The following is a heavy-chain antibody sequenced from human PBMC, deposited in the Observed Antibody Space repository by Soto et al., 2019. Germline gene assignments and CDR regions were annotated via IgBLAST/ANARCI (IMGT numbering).Heavy chain of an antibody. CDR1: AASFSKYY. V-gene: IGHV4-59*01. CDR3: ASVTFGGVVLAH. Sequence: TSETLSLTCTVSAASFSKYYWTWIRQPPGKGLEWIGYVYFNGNTNYNPSLKRRVSISIDTSKNQISLTLNSVTAADTAVYYCASVTFGGVVLAHWGQGTLVTV. D-gene: IGHD3-16*01. J-gene: IGHJ4*02. CDR2: VYFNGNT.